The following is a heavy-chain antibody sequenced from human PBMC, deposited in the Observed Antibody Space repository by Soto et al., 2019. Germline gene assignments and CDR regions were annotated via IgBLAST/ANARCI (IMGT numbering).Heavy chain of an antibody. Sequence: GSLRLSCAASGFSFSDYAMIWVRQAPGKGLEWVSGLYGSGGGIHYADSVKGRFTISRDNYANSVYLQMNSLRVEDTAVYYCAKDAVSRDGVWLAHDWGQGTVVTVSS. J-gene: IGHJ1*01. CDR3: AKDAVSRDGVWLAHD. V-gene: IGHV3-23*01. D-gene: IGHD5-12*01. CDR1: GFSFSDYA. CDR2: LYGSGGGI.